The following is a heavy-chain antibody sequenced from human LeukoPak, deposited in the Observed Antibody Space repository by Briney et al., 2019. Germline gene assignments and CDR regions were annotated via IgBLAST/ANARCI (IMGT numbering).Heavy chain of an antibody. V-gene: IGHV3-30*18. Sequence: GGSLRLSCAASGFTFSNYWVTWVRQAPGKGLEWVAVISYDGSNKYYADSVKGRFTISRDNSKNTLYLQMNSLRAEDTAVYYCAKDAVYSGYFVFIDYWGQGTLVTVSS. CDR2: ISYDGSNK. D-gene: IGHD5-12*01. CDR3: AKDAVYSGYFVFIDY. CDR1: GFTFSNYW. J-gene: IGHJ4*02.